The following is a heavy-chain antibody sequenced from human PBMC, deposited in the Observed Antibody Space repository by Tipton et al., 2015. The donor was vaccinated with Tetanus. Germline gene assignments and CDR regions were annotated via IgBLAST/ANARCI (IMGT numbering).Heavy chain of an antibody. D-gene: IGHD2-8*02. CDR1: RGSISSDIYN. Sequence: TLSLTCTVSRGSISSDIYNWGWIRQPPGRGLQWIGNINYYGTTYYSPSLESRVTMSVDPPKNQISLKLRSVTAADTAVYYCARYHCTGTTCQHLDHWGQGTLVTVSS. J-gene: IGHJ4*01. V-gene: IGHV4-39*07. CDR3: ARYHCTGTTCQHLDH. CDR2: INYYGTT.